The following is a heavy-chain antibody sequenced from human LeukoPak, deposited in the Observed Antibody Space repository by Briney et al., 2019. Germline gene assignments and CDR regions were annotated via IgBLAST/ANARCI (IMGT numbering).Heavy chain of an antibody. Sequence: SETLSLTCTVSGGSISGSRYFWGWIRQPPGKGLEWIGTMYYSGSTYHHPSLESRITILLDTSKNQLSLKLTSVTAADSAVYYCVRAAYDSSGWELRFDQWGQGTLVTVSS. V-gene: IGHV4-39*07. CDR3: VRAAYDSSGWELRFDQ. CDR1: GGSISGSRYF. D-gene: IGHD3-22*01. CDR2: MYYSGST. J-gene: IGHJ4*02.